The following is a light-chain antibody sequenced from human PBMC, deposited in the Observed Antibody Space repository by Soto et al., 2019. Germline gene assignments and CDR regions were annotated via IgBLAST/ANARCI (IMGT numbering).Light chain of an antibody. J-gene: IGLJ1*01. Sequence: QSALNQPASVSASPGQSITIPCTGTSSDVGSYNLVSWFQRHPGKVPKLLIYEGTKRPSGLSDRFSGSKSGTTASLTISGLQAEDEAHYYCYSYAGENLYVFGTGTKVTVL. CDR3: YSYAGENLYV. CDR2: EGT. V-gene: IGLV2-23*01. CDR1: SSDVGSYNL.